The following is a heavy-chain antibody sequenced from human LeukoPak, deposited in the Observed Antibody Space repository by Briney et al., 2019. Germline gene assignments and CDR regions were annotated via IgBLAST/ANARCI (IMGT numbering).Heavy chain of an antibody. CDR1: GFTFSSYG. D-gene: IGHD3-3*01. V-gene: IGHV3-30*03. CDR3: APRRDFWSGYLDY. Sequence: PGGSLRLSCAASGFTFSSYGMYWVRQAPGKGLEWVAALSYDGSKEYYTDSVKGRITISRDNSKNTLYLQMNSLRAEDTAVYYCAPRRDFWSGYLDYWGQGTLVTVS. J-gene: IGHJ4*02. CDR2: LSYDGSKE.